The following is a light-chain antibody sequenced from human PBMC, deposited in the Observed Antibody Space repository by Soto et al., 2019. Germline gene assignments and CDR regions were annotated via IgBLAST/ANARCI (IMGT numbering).Light chain of an antibody. V-gene: IGKV3-20*01. Sequence: EIVLTQSPGTLSLSPGERATLSCRASQSVSSSYLAWYQQKPGQAPRLLIYGASSRATGIPDRFSGSGSGTDFTLTISSLQSEDFAVYYCQQYNNWPYTFGQGTKLEMK. CDR1: QSVSSSY. CDR2: GAS. J-gene: IGKJ2*01. CDR3: QQYNNWPYT.